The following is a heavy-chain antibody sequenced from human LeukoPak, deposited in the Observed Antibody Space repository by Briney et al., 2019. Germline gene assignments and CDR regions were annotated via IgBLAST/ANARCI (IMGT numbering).Heavy chain of an antibody. J-gene: IGHJ4*02. CDR3: ARDRYYYDSSGYRYYFDY. CDR2: ISSSSSYI. Sequence: GGSLRLSCAASGFTFSSYGMHWVRQAPGKGLEWVSSISSSSSYIYYADSVKGRFTISRDNAKNSLYLQMNSLRAEDTAVYYCARDRYYYDSSGYRYYFDYWGQGTLVTVSS. V-gene: IGHV3-21*01. D-gene: IGHD3-22*01. CDR1: GFTFSSYG.